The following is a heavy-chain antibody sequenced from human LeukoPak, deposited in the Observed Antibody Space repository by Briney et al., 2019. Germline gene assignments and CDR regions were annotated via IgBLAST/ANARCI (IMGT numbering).Heavy chain of an antibody. J-gene: IGHJ6*03. CDR1: AFTFSDYY. Sequence: GGSLRLSCAASAFTFSDYYMSWVRQAPGKGLEWVSVIYSGGSTYYADSVKGRFTISRDNSKNTLYLQMNSLRAEDTAVYYCAREHYYYYMDVWGKGTTVTISS. CDR3: AREHYYYYMDV. V-gene: IGHV3-66*01. CDR2: IYSGGST.